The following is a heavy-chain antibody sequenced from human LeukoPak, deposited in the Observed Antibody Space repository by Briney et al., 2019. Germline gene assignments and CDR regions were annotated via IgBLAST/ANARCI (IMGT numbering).Heavy chain of an antibody. V-gene: IGHV3-21*01. J-gene: IGHJ4*02. CDR1: GFTFSTYH. D-gene: IGHD2-21*02. CDR3: ARGLCGGDCYSD. CDR2: ISTTSSYI. Sequence: GGSLRLSCAASGFTFSTYHMNWVRQARGKGLEGVSSISTTSSYIYYSDSARGRFTISRDNAKNSLYLQMNSLRAEDTAVYYCARGLCGGDCYSDWGPGTLVTVSS.